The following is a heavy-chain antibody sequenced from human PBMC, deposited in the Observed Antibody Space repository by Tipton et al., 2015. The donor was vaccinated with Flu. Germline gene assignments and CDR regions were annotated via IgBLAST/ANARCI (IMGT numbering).Heavy chain of an antibody. Sequence: SLRLSCAVSGGSISSSNWRSWVRQPPGKGLEWIGEIYHSGSTNYNPSLKSRVTISVDKSKNQFSLKLSSVAAADTAVYYCAREDFLGYERYLDYWGQGTLVTVSS. CDR3: AREDFLGYERYLDY. CDR2: IYHSGST. D-gene: IGHD5-12*01. V-gene: IGHV4-4*02. CDR1: GGSISSSNW. J-gene: IGHJ4*02.